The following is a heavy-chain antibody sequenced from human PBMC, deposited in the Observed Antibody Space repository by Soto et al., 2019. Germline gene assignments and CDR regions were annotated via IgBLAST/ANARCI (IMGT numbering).Heavy chain of an antibody. J-gene: IGHJ5*02. V-gene: IGHV1-3*01. D-gene: IGHD6-13*01. CDR3: ARAKGAAAGTRWFDP. CDR2: INAGNGNT. Sequence: ASVKVSCKASGYTFTSYAMHRVRQATGQRLEWMGWINAGNGNTKYSQKFQGRVTITRDTSASTAYMELSSLRSEDTAVYYCARAKGAAAGTRWFDPWGQGTLVTVSS. CDR1: GYTFTSYA.